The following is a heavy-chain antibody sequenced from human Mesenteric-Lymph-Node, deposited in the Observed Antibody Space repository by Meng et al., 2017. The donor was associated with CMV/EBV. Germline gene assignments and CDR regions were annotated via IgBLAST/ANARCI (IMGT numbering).Heavy chain of an antibody. J-gene: IGHJ4*02. Sequence: SFSGHFWGWIRQPPGKGLEWIGEINYSGGTNYNPSLKSRVTISADTSKNQFSLKLSSVTAADTAVYYCASSEGYSLWVPGPPSSYNYWGQGTLVTVSS. CDR1: SFSGHF. CDR3: ASSEGYSLWVPGPPSSYNY. CDR2: INYSGGT. V-gene: IGHV4-34*13. D-gene: IGHD4-11*01.